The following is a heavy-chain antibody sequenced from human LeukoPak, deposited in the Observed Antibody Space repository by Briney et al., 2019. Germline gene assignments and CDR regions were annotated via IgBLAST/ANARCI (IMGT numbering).Heavy chain of an antibody. Sequence: SETLSLTCTVPGGSISSYYWSWIRQPPGKGLEWIGYIYYSGSTNYNPSLKSRVTISVDTSKNQFSLKLSSVTAADTAVYYCARDLEAFDIWGQGTMVTVSS. CDR1: GGSISSYY. D-gene: IGHD5-24*01. V-gene: IGHV4-59*01. CDR2: IYYSGST. CDR3: ARDLEAFDI. J-gene: IGHJ3*02.